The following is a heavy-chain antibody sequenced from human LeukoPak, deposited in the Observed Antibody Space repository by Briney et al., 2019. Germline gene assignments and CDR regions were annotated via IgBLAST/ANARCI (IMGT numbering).Heavy chain of an antibody. CDR3: AREMATITGSWFDP. J-gene: IGHJ5*02. CDR1: GGSISSGGYY. V-gene: IGHV4-31*03. CDR2: IYYSGST. Sequence: SETLSLTCTVSGGSISSGGYYWSWIRQHPGKGLEWIGYIYYSGSTYYNPSLKSRVTISVDTSKNQFSLKLSSVTAADTAVYYCAREMATITGSWFDPWGQGTLVTVSS. D-gene: IGHD5-24*01.